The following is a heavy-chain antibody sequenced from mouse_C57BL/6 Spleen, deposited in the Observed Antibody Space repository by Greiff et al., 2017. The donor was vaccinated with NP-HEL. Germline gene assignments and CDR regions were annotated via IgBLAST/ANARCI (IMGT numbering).Heavy chain of an antibody. J-gene: IGHJ1*03. D-gene: IGHD1-1*01. CDR2: IRNKANGYTT. V-gene: IGHV7-3*01. Sequence: EVHLVESGGGLVQPGGSLSLSCAASGFTFTDYYMSWVRQPPGKALEWLGFIRNKANGYTTEYSASVKGRFTISRDNSQSILYLQMNALRAEDSATYYGARSHYYGSSFWYFDVWGTGTTVTVSS. CDR3: ARSHYYGSSFWYFDV. CDR1: GFTFTDYY.